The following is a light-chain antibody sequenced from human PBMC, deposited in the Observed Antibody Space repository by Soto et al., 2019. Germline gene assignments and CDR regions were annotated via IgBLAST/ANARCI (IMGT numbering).Light chain of an antibody. CDR1: QSIGSS. J-gene: IGKJ1*01. CDR3: KKSGERTRK. V-gene: IGKV3-15*01. CDR2: DAY. Sequence: EIVCTQAPSTLSVSPGDRATLSCRASQSIGSSIAWYHQRSGQAPRLLIFDAYIRVPTTKARFSGSVSGTELNLTIRSLPSEETAVYLSKKSGERTRKLGQGTKVDIK.